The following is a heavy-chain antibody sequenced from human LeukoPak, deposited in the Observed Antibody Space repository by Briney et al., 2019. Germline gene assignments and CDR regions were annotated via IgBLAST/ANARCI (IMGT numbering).Heavy chain of an antibody. Sequence: SETLSLTCTVSGGSISSSSYYWGWIRQPPGKGLEWIGSIYYSGSTYYNPSLKSRVTISVDTSKNQFSLKLSSVTAADTAVYYCARVTRRFPATGARGAFDIWGQGTMVTVSS. J-gene: IGHJ3*02. D-gene: IGHD7-27*01. V-gene: IGHV4-39*07. CDR2: IYYSGST. CDR1: GGSISSSSYY. CDR3: ARVTRRFPATGARGAFDI.